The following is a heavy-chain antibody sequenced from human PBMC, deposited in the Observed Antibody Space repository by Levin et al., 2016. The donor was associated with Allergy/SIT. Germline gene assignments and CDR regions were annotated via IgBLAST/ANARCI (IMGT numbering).Heavy chain of an antibody. J-gene: IGHJ3*02. CDR3: ARVPFFLGLHPDDGFDI. Sequence: WVRQAPGQGLEWMGWISAYNGNTNYAQKLQGRVTMTTDTSTSTAYMELRSLRSDDTAVYYCARVPFFLGLHPDDGFDIWGQGTMVTVSS. V-gene: IGHV1-18*01. CDR2: ISAYNGNT. D-gene: IGHD3-16*01.